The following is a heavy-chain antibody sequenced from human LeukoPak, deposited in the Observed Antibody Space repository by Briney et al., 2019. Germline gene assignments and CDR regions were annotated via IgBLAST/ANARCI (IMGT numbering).Heavy chain of an antibody. CDR3: ARVLRYCSGGNCYSGGLGYMDV. CDR2: ISGSGGST. Sequence: GGSLRLSCAASGFTFSSYGMSWVRQAPGKGLEWVSAISGSGGSTYYADSVKGRFTISRDNSKNTLYLQMNSLRAEDTAVYYCARVLRYCSGGNCYSGGLGYMDVWGKGTTVTISS. V-gene: IGHV3-23*01. J-gene: IGHJ6*03. CDR1: GFTFSSYG. D-gene: IGHD2-15*01.